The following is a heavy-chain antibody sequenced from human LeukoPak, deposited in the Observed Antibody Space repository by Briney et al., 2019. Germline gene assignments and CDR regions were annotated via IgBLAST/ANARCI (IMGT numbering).Heavy chain of an antibody. J-gene: IGHJ5*02. D-gene: IGHD5-12*01. Sequence: SETLSLTCTVSGCSISSYYWSWIRQPPGKGLEWIGYIYYSGITNYNPYLMNRVTISIDTSKNQVSLKLSSVTAADTAVYYCARVSYDLLASNWFDPWGQGTLVTVSS. CDR3: ARVSYDLLASNWFDP. CDR2: IYYSGIT. CDR1: GCSISSYY. V-gene: IGHV4-59*01.